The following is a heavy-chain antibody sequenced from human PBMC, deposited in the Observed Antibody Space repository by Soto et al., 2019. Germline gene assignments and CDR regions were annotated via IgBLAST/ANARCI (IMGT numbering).Heavy chain of an antibody. CDR3: ARGASLDFWSGYYSDY. Sequence: GASVKVSCKASGYTFTSYCMHWVRQAPGQGLEWMGIINPSGGSTSYAQKFQGRVTMTRDTSTSTVYMELSSLRSEDTAVYYCARGASLDFWSGYYSDYWGQGTLVTVSS. CDR1: GYTFTSYC. V-gene: IGHV1-46*03. CDR2: INPSGGST. J-gene: IGHJ4*02. D-gene: IGHD3-3*01.